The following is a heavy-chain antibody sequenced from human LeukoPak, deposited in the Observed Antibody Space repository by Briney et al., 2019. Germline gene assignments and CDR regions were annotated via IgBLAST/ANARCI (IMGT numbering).Heavy chain of an antibody. J-gene: IGHJ6*03. CDR2: ISYDGSNK. CDR1: GFTFSTYG. V-gene: IGHV3-30*03. CDR3: ARDRGFGEAGVYYYYYYMDV. D-gene: IGHD3-10*01. Sequence: GGSLRLSCAASGFTFSTYGMHWVRQAPGKGLEWVAVISYDGSNKYYADSVKGRFTISRDNSKNTLYLQMNSLRAEDTAVYYCARDRGFGEAGVYYYYYYMDVWGKGTTVTVSS.